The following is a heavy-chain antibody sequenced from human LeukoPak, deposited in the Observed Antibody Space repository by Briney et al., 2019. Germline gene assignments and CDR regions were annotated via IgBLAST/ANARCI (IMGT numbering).Heavy chain of an antibody. V-gene: IGHV1-69*06. CDR2: IIPIFGTA. CDR1: GGTFSSYA. Sequence: ASVKVSCKASGGTFSSYAISWVRQAPGQGLEWMGGIIPIFGTANYAQKFQGRVTITADKSTSTAYMELSSLRSEDTAVYYCAGTPYYYDSSGYYLNFDYWGQGTLVTISS. CDR3: AGTPYYYDSSGYYLNFDY. J-gene: IGHJ4*02. D-gene: IGHD3-22*01.